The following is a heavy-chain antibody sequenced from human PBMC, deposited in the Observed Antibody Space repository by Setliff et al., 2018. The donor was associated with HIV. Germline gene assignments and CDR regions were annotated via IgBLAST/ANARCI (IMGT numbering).Heavy chain of an antibody. V-gene: IGHV4-4*07. Sequence: PSETLSLTCTVSGGSIGSYYWSWIRQPAGKGLEWIGRMHTSGNTNYNPALKSRVTMSLDTSKNQFSLNLDSVTAADTAVYYCAAKKSGDYPFNWGQGTLVTVSS. CDR1: GGSIGSYY. J-gene: IGHJ4*02. D-gene: IGHD4-17*01. CDR3: AAKKSGDYPFN. CDR2: MHTSGNT.